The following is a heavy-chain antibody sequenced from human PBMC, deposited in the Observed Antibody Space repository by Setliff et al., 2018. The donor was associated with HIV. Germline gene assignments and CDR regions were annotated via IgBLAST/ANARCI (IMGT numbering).Heavy chain of an antibody. CDR2: INHSGST. Sequence: SETLSLTCAVYGGSFSGSYWSWIRQPPGKGLEWIGEINHSGSTNYNPSLKSRVTISVDTYKNQFSLKVTSVTAADTAVYYCARQREVYGTVYYYYMDVWGKGTTVTVSS. V-gene: IGHV4-34*01. D-gene: IGHD4-17*01. J-gene: IGHJ6*03. CDR1: GGSFSGSY. CDR3: ARQREVYGTVYYYYMDV.